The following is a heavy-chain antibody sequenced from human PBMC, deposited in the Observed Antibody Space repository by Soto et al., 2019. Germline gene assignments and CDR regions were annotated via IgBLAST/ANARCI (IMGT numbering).Heavy chain of an antibody. CDR2: INAGNGNT. J-gene: IGHJ5*02. CDR3: ARERRYCSSTSCPLGWFDP. D-gene: IGHD2-2*01. V-gene: IGHV1-3*01. CDR1: GYTFTSYA. Sequence: ASVKVSCKASGYTFTSYAMHWVRQAPGQRLEWMGWINAGNGNTKYSQKFQGRVTITRDTSASTAYVELSSLRSEDTAVYYCARERRYCSSTSCPLGWFDPWGQGTLVTVSS.